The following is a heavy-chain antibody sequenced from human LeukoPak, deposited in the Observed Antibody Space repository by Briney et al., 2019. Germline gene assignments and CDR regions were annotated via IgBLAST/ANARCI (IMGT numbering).Heavy chain of an antibody. D-gene: IGHD1-26*01. CDR2: IGPTGDT. J-gene: IGHJ4*02. CDR3: ARGGGGSYYYFDY. Sequence: GGSLRLSCAASGFTFSSHDMHWVRQAPGKGLEWVSAIGPTGDTYYPDSAKGRFTISRENAKNSLYLQMNSLRAGDTAVYYCARGGGGSYYYFDYWGQGTLVTVSS. CDR1: GFTFSSHD. V-gene: IGHV3-13*01.